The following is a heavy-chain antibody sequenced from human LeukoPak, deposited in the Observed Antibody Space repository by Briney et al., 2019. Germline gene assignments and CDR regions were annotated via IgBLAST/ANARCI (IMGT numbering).Heavy chain of an antibody. J-gene: IGHJ3*01. V-gene: IGHV4-34*01. CDR2: INHSGST. D-gene: IGHD3-22*01. Sequence: SETLSLTCAVYGGSFSGYYWSWIRQPPGKGLEWIGEINHSGSTNYNPSLKSRVAISGDTSKNQISLKLNSVTAADTAVYYCARAMYDSSDFYQDYAFDFWGQGTMVTVSS. CDR1: GGSFSGYY. CDR3: ARAMYDSSDFYQDYAFDF.